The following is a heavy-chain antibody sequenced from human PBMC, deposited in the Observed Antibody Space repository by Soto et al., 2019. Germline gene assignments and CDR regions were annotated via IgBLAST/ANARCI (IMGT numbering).Heavy chain of an antibody. D-gene: IGHD3-3*01. CDR3: ARDPTIFGVDDAFDI. V-gene: IGHV3-7*01. J-gene: IGHJ3*02. CDR2: IKQDGSEK. Sequence: EVQLVESGGGLVQPGGSLRLSCAASGFTFSSYWMSWVRQAPGKGLEWVANIKQDGSEKYYVDSVKGRFTISRDNAKNSLYLQMNSLRAEDTAVYYCARDPTIFGVDDAFDIWGQGTMVTVSS. CDR1: GFTFSSYW.